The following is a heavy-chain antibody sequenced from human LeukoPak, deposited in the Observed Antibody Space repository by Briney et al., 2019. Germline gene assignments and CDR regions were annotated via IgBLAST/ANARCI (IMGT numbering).Heavy chain of an antibody. D-gene: IGHD2-15*01. J-gene: IGHJ5*02. V-gene: IGHV3-33*01. CDR3: ARDRYCSGGSCYYDNWFDP. CDR1: GFTFSSYG. Sequence: SGGSLRLSCAASGFTFSSYGMHWVRQAPGKGLEWVAVIGYDGSNKYYADSVKGRFTISRDNSKNTLYLQMNSLRAEDTAVYYCARDRYCSGGSCYYDNWFDPWGQGTLVTVSS. CDR2: IGYDGSNK.